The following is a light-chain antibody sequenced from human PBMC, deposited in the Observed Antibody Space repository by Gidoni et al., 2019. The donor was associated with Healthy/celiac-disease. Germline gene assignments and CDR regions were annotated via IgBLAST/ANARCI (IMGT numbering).Light chain of an antibody. CDR2: AAS. J-gene: IGKJ4*01. CDR1: QSISSY. CDR3: QQSYSTLT. Sequence: IQITQSPSSLSASVGDRVTITCRASQSISSYLNWYQQKPGKAPKLLIYAASSLQSGVPSRFSGSGSGTDITLTISSLQPEDFATYYWQQSYSTLTFGGGTKVEIK. V-gene: IGKV1-39*01.